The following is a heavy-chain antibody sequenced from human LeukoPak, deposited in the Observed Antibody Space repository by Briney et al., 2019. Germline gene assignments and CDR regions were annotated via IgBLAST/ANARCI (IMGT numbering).Heavy chain of an antibody. CDR2: INPSGGST. CDR1: GYTFTSYY. Sequence: ASVKVSCKASGYTFTSYYMEWVRQAPGQGLEWMGIINPSGGSTSYAQKFQGRVTMTRDTSTNTVYMELSSLTSDDTAVYYCARVVRGVGRWFDPWGQGTLVTVSS. V-gene: IGHV1-46*01. D-gene: IGHD3-10*01. CDR3: ARVVRGVGRWFDP. J-gene: IGHJ5*02.